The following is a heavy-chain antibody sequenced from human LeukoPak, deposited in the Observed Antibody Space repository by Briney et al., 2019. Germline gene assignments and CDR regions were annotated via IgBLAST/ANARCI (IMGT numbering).Heavy chain of an antibody. CDR2: ILVGSGNT. CDR1: GFTLTSTA. D-gene: IGHD2-2*01. CDR3: ASDPPYTSSSAW. V-gene: IGHV1-58*01. Sequence: SVKVSCKASGFTLTSTAVQWVRQARGQRLEWIGWILVGSGNTNYAQMFQERVTLTWDVSTSTAYMVLSSLRSEDTAIYYCASDPPYTSSSAWWGQGTLVTVSS. J-gene: IGHJ4*02.